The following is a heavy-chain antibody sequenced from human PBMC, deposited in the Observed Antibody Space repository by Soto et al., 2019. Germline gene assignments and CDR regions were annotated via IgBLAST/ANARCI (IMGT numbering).Heavy chain of an antibody. CDR3: ARGAVVNFDS. V-gene: IGHV4-30-2*01. J-gene: IGHJ4*02. CDR2: IYHSGST. Sequence: QLQLQESGSGLVKPSQTLSLTCAVSGGSISSGGSSWTGIRQPPGKGLEWIGYIYHSGSTYYNPSLKSRVTISGERSKNQVSLKLTSVTAADTAVYYCARGAVVNFDSWGQGTLVTVSS. D-gene: IGHD3-22*01. CDR1: GGSISSGGSS.